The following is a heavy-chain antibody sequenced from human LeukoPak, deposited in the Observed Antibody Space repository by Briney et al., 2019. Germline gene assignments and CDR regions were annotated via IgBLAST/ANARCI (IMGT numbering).Heavy chain of an antibody. CDR1: GFTFSSYS. J-gene: IGHJ4*02. CDR3: ARAKSYYYDNSGYFNY. D-gene: IGHD3-22*01. V-gene: IGHV3-21*01. CDR2: ISSSSSYI. Sequence: GGSLRLSCAASGFTFSSYSMNWVRQAPGKGLEWVSSISSSSSYIYYADSVKGRFTISRDNAKNSLYLQMNSLRAEDTAVYYCARAKSYYYDNSGYFNYWGQGTLVTVSS.